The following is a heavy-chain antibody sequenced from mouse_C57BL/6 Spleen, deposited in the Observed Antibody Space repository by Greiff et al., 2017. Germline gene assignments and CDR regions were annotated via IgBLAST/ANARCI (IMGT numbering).Heavy chain of an antibody. CDR1: GYAFSSYW. D-gene: IGHD2-1*01. CDR3: ARRSYGNYAMDY. J-gene: IGHJ4*01. CDR2: IYPGDGDT. V-gene: IGHV1-80*01. Sequence: QVQLQQSGAELVKPGASVKISCKASGYAFSSYWMNWVKQRPGKGLEWIGQIYPGDGDTNYNGKFKGKATLTADKSSSTAYMQLSSLTSEDSAVYFGARRSYGNYAMDYWGQGTSVTVSS.